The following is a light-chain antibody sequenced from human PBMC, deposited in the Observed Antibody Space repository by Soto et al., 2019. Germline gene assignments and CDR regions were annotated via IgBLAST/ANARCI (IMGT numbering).Light chain of an antibody. V-gene: IGLV1-40*01. J-gene: IGLJ1*01. CDR1: SSNIGAGHD. CDR3: LSYDSDMSRPRYV. CDR2: GDS. Sequence: QSVLTQPPSVSGAPGQRVTISCTGSSSNIGAGHDVHWYQQLPGTAPKLLIYGDSNRPSGVPDRFSGSKSGASASLAITGLQAEDEAEYHGLSYDSDMSRPRYVFGTGTKVTVL.